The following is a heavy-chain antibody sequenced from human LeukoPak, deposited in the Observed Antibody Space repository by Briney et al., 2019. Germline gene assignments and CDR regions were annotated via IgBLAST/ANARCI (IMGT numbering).Heavy chain of an antibody. Sequence: GGSLRLSCAASGFTFSDYAMSWVRQAPGKGLEWVSAISGSGGSTYYADSVKGRFTISRDNSKNTLYLQMNSLRAEDTAVYYCAKPPEPYQLLPFDYWGQGTLVTVSS. CDR3: AKPPEPYQLLPFDY. V-gene: IGHV3-23*01. D-gene: IGHD2-2*01. J-gene: IGHJ4*02. CDR2: ISGSGGST. CDR1: GFTFSDYA.